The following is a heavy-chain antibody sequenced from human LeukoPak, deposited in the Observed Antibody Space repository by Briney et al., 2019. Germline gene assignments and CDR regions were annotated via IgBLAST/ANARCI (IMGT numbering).Heavy chain of an antibody. V-gene: IGHV3-30-3*01. Sequence: GGSLRLSCAASGFTFGAYAMHWVRQAPGKGLEWVAVLSDDGNKEYYADSVKGRFTISRDNAKNSLYLQMNSLRAEDTAVYYCAREGTFAVTTVYFDYWGQGTLVTVSS. D-gene: IGHD4-17*01. CDR2: LSDDGNKE. J-gene: IGHJ4*02. CDR3: AREGTFAVTTVYFDY. CDR1: GFTFGAYA.